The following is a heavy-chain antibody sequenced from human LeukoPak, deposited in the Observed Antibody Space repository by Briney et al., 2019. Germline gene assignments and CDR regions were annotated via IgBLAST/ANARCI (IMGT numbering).Heavy chain of an antibody. CDR1: SGSISSYH. D-gene: IGHD1-26*01. V-gene: IGHV4-4*09. CDR2: IYTSGTT. CDR3: ARYRGTYSEFDV. J-gene: IGHJ4*02. Sequence: SETLSLTCTVSSGSISSYHWSWIRQPPGEGLEWIGYIYTSGTTNYNPSLKRRVTISLDTSKNQFSLKLTSVTAADTAVYFCARYRGTYSEFDVWGQGTLVTVSS.